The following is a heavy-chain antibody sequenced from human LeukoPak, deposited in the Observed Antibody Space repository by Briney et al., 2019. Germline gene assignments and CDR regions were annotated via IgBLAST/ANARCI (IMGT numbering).Heavy chain of an antibody. CDR3: ARELNTVTTSAMDV. Sequence: SETLSLTCTVSGGSISSSSYYWGWIRQPPGKGLEWIGSIYYSGSTYYNPSLKSRVTISVDTSKNQFSLKLSSVTAADTAVYYCARELNTVTTSAMDVWGKGTTVTVSS. CDR2: IYYSGST. V-gene: IGHV4-39*07. D-gene: IGHD4-11*01. CDR1: GGSISSSSYY. J-gene: IGHJ6*03.